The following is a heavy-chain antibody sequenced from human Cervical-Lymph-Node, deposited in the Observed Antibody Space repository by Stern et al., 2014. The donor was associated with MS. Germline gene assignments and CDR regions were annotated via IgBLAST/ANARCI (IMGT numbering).Heavy chain of an antibody. CDR3: ARDSPDTSSGAFDI. Sequence: VHLVESGPGLVKPSETLSLTCTVSGGSIGSFYWNWLRQSPGKGLEWIGHSHYRGTTKYNPSLKTRVTISLDTSKKQFSLTLSSVTAADSAVYYCARDSPDTSSGAFDIWGQGTVVTVSS. J-gene: IGHJ3*02. D-gene: IGHD6-6*01. CDR2: SHYRGTT. V-gene: IGHV4-59*01. CDR1: GGSIGSFY.